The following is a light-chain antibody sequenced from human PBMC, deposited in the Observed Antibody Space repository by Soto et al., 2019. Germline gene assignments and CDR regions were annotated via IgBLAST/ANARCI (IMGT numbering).Light chain of an antibody. Sequence: DIQMTQSPSAMPESVVDRDTMTCKASQSIDRWLAWYQQRPGKAPKLLIYKASTLKSGVPSRFSGSGSGTEFTLAISSLQPDDFATYYCQHYNSYSEAFGKGTKVDIK. V-gene: IGKV1-5*03. J-gene: IGKJ1*01. CDR2: KAS. CDR3: QHYNSYSEA. CDR1: QSIDRW.